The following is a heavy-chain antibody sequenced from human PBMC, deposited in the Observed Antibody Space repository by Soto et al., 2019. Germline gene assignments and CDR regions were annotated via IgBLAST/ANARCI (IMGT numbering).Heavy chain of an antibody. CDR1: GYTLTELS. J-gene: IGHJ3*01. V-gene: IGHV1-24*01. Sequence: ASGKVSCKVSGYTLTELSMHWVRQAPGKGLEWMGGFDPEDGETIYAQKFQGRVTMTEDTSTDTAYMELSSLRSEDTAVYYCATEPLGDDAFEVWGQGTMVTGSS. CDR2: FDPEDGET. CDR3: ATEPLGDDAFEV. D-gene: IGHD3-10*01.